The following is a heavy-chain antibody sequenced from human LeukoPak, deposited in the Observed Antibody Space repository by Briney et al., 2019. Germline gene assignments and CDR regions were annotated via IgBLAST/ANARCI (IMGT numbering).Heavy chain of an antibody. CDR2: IIPIFGTA. J-gene: IGHJ6*03. CDR1: GGTFSSYA. CDR3: ARGPSQIMENYMDV. Sequence: SVKVSCKASGGTFSSYAISWVRQAPGQGLEWMGGIIPIFGTANYAQKFQGRVTITADKSTSTAYMELSSLRSEDTAVYYCARGPSQIMENYMDVWGIGTTVTVSS. V-gene: IGHV1-69*06. D-gene: IGHD3-16*01.